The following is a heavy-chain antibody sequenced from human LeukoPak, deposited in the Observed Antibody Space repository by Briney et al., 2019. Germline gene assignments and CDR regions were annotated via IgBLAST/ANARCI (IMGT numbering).Heavy chain of an antibody. V-gene: IGHV3-30-3*01. Sequence: PGGSLRLSCAASGFTFSSYAMHWVRQAPGKGLERVAVISYDGSNKYYADSVKGRFTISRDNSKNTLYLQMNSLRAEDTAVYYCARSGIQLWTGYFDYWGQGTLVTVSS. D-gene: IGHD5-18*01. CDR3: ARSGIQLWTGYFDY. CDR2: ISYDGSNK. J-gene: IGHJ4*02. CDR1: GFTFSSYA.